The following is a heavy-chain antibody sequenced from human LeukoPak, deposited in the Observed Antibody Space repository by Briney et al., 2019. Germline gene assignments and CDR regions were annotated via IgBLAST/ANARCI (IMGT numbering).Heavy chain of an antibody. Sequence: KTSGTLSLTCTVSADSFSGYLWAWIRQPPGKGLEWIGYVSDSGSTNYSPSLKSRPRISLDTAKNQFSLKLRSVTAADTVVYYCARSHGLYWGQGTLVTVSS. V-gene: IGHV4-59*07. CDR3: ARSHGLY. CDR2: VSDSGST. J-gene: IGHJ4*02. CDR1: ADSFSGYL.